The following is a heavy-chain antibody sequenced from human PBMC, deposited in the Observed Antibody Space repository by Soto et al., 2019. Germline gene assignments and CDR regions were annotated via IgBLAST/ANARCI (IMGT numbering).Heavy chain of an antibody. V-gene: IGHV3-23*01. CDR3: AKDRRAGGNSAFYFDF. D-gene: IGHD3-16*01. CDR1: VFKFSNYA. J-gene: IGHJ4*02. Sequence: LRLSCAASVFKFSNYAMSWVRQAPGKGLEWVSLISATGGGTYYADSVKGRFTISRDNSHNTLYLQVHSLTAEDTAVYYCAKDRRAGGNSAFYFDFWGQGAQVTVSS. CDR2: ISATGGGT.